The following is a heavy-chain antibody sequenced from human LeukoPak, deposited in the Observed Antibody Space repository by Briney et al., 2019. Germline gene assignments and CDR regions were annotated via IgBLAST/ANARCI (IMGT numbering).Heavy chain of an antibody. J-gene: IGHJ6*03. V-gene: IGHV3-30*02. CDR2: STNDGTNT. D-gene: IGHD2-2*01. CDR3: AKTGVVVVGAVHNYYYYMDV. Sequence: GSLRLSCATSGFIISSFAMHWVRQAPGKGLEWVALSTNDGTNTFYAESVKGRFIISRDNSQNTLYLQMDSLRPEDTAVYYCAKTGVVVVGAVHNYYYYMDVWGKGTTVTVSS. CDR1: GFIISSFA.